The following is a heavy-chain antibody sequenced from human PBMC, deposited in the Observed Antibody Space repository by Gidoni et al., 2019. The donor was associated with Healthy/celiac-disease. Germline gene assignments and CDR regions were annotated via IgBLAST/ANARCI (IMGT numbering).Heavy chain of an antibody. CDR2: ISGSGGST. CDR1: GFTFSRYA. J-gene: IGHJ4*02. Sequence: EVQLFESGGGLVQPGGSLRLSCAASGFTFSRYAMSWVRQAPGKGLEWVSAISGSGGSTYYADYVKGRFTISRDNSKNALYLQMNSLRAEDTAVYYCAKEGTSIAAAGDIDYWGQGTLVTVSS. CDR3: AKEGTSIAAAGDIDY. V-gene: IGHV3-23*01. D-gene: IGHD6-13*01.